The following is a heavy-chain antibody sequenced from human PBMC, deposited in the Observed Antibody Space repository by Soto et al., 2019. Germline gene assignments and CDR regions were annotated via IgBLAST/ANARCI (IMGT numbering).Heavy chain of an antibody. Sequence: QVQLVQSGAEVKKPGASVKVSCKASGYTFTSYYMHWVRQAPGQGLEWMGIINPSGGSTSYAQKFQGRVTMTRDTSMSTVYMELSSLRSEDTAVYYWARDEGFGEPGGNYYYMDVWGKGTTVTVSS. V-gene: IGHV1-46*03. CDR3: ARDEGFGEPGGNYYYMDV. CDR2: INPSGGST. J-gene: IGHJ6*03. CDR1: GYTFTSYY. D-gene: IGHD3-10*01.